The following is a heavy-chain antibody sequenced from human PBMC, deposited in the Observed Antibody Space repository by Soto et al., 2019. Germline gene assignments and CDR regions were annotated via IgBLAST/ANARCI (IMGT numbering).Heavy chain of an antibody. CDR2: IWYDGSNK. Sequence: PGGSLRLSCAASGFTFSSYGMHWVRQAPGKGLEWVAVIWYDGSNKYYADSVKGRFTISRDNSKNTLYLQMNSLRAEDTAVYYCARDTNKYYDFWSGYYTETLGYWGQGTLVTVSS. D-gene: IGHD3-3*01. V-gene: IGHV3-33*01. CDR1: GFTFSSYG. CDR3: ARDTNKYYDFWSGYYTETLGY. J-gene: IGHJ4*02.